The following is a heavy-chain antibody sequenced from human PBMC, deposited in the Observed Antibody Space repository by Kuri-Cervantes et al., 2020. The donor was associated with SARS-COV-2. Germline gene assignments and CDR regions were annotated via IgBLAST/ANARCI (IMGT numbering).Heavy chain of an antibody. J-gene: IGHJ4*02. CDR2: ISSSSSYI. CDR3: ARDSSGYSYGFGYFDY. D-gene: IGHD5-18*01. V-gene: IGHV3-21*01. CDR1: GFTFSSYS. Sequence: GESLKISCAASGFTFSSYSMNWVRQAPRKGLEWVSSISSSSSYIYYVDSVKGRFTISRDNAKNSLHLQMNSLRAEDTAVYYCARDSSGYSYGFGYFDYWGQGTLVTVSS.